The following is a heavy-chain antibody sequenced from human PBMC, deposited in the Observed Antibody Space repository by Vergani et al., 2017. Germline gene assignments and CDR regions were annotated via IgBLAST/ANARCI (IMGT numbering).Heavy chain of an antibody. CDR3: ARGPLNEYDYDSSGYPYYYYYMDV. CDR1: GYTFTSYD. CDR2: MNPNSGNT. D-gene: IGHD3-22*01. J-gene: IGHJ6*03. V-gene: IGHV1-8*01. Sequence: QVQLVQSGAEVKKPGASVKVSCKASGYTFTSYDINWVRQATGQGLEWMGWMNPNSGNTGYAQKFQSRVPMTRNTFISTAYMELSSLRSEDTAVYYCARGPLNEYDYDSSGYPYYYYYMDVSGKGSTVTVSS.